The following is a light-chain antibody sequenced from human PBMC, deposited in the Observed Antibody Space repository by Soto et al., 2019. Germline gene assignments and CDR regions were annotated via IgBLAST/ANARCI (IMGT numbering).Light chain of an antibody. J-gene: IGKJ3*01. Sequence: DIQMTQSPSSLSASVGDRVTITCRASQGMSNYLAWYQQKPGKVPRLMIYAASTLRSGVPSRFSGSGSGTDFTLTISSLQPEDVATYYCQKYTSDPFTFGPGTKVDIK. CDR2: AAS. CDR1: QGMSNY. V-gene: IGKV1-27*01. CDR3: QKYTSDPFT.